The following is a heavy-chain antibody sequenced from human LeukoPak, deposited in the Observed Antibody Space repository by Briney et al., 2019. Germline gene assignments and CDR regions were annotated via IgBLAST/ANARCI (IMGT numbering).Heavy chain of an antibody. CDR2: ISGGGDYT. J-gene: IGHJ4*02. V-gene: IGHV3-23*01. CDR3: AKDYISSGYRTFDH. CDR1: GFTFSSYA. Sequence: PGGSLRLSYAASGFTFSSYAMSWVRQAPGKGLEWVSAISGGGDYTYYAASVKGRFTISRDNSKNTLYLQMNSLRAEDTAVYYCAKDYISSGYRTFDHWGQGTLVTVSS. D-gene: IGHD3-22*01.